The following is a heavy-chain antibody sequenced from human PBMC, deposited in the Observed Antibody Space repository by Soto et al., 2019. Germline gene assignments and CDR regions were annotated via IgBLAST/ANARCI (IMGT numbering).Heavy chain of an antibody. D-gene: IGHD5-12*01. J-gene: IGHJ5*02. V-gene: IGHV1-18*01. CDR2: ISAYNGNT. CDR3: ARYIVATITHGFDP. Sequence: ASVKVSCKASGHTFTSYGISWVRQAPGQGLEWMGWISAYNGNTNYAQKLQGRVTMTTDTSTSTAYMELRSLRSDDTAVYYCARYIVATITHGFDPWGQGTLVTVSS. CDR1: GHTFTSYG.